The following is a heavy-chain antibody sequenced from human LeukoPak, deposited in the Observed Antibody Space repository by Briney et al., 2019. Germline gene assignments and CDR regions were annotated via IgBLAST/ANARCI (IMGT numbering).Heavy chain of an antibody. D-gene: IGHD6-19*01. Sequence: ASVKVSCKSSGYTFNGYYMHWVRQAPGQGLEWMGWINPNSGGTKYAQKFQGRVTMTRDTSINTAYMEVRRLTSDDTAVYYCARERGTLAVAGDAVDIWGQGTMVTVSS. V-gene: IGHV1-2*02. J-gene: IGHJ3*02. CDR3: ARERGTLAVAGDAVDI. CDR1: GYTFNGYY. CDR2: INPNSGGT.